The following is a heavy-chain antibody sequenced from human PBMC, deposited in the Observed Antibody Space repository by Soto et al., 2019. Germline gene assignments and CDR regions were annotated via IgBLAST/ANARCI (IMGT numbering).Heavy chain of an antibody. J-gene: IGHJ4*02. D-gene: IGHD5-18*01. CDR2: ISGSGGST. CDR3: AKDVDTAMDFFDY. Sequence: GSLRLSCAASGFTFSSYAMSWVRRAPGKGLEWVSAISGSGGSTYYADSVKGRFTISRGNSKNTLYLQMNSLRAEDTAVYYCAKDVDTAMDFFDYWGQGTLVTVSS. V-gene: IGHV3-23*01. CDR1: GFTFSSYA.